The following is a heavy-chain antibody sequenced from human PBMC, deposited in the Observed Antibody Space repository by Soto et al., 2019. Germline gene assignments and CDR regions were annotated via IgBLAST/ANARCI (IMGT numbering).Heavy chain of an antibody. Sequence: EVQLVESGGGLVQPGGSLRLSCAASGFTVSSNYMSWVRQAPGKGLEWVSVIYSGGSTYYADSVKGRFTISRDNSKNTLYLQMNSLRAEDTAVYYWARDYYGSGSYYNAWYFDLWGRGTLVTVSS. CDR3: ARDYYGSGSYYNAWYFDL. CDR1: GFTVSSNY. J-gene: IGHJ2*01. V-gene: IGHV3-66*01. D-gene: IGHD3-10*01. CDR2: IYSGGST.